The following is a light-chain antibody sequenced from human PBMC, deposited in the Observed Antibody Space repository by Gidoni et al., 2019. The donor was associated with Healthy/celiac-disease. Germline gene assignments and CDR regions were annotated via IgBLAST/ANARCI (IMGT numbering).Light chain of an antibody. Sequence: QSALTQPASVSGSPGQSITISCTGTSSDVGGYNYVSWYQQHPGKAPKLMIYEVSNRPSGVSNRFSGSKSGNTASLTISGLQAEDEADYYCSSYTSSNTLPVVFGGGTKLTV. CDR3: SSYTSSNTLPVV. CDR1: SSDVGGYNY. J-gene: IGLJ2*01. V-gene: IGLV2-14*01. CDR2: EVS.